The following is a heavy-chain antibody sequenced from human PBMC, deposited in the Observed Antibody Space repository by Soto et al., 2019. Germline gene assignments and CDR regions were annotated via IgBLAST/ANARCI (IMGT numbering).Heavy chain of an antibody. CDR2: IIPILDIP. Sequence: QVQLVQSGAEVKKPGSSVKVSCKASGGTFSRYTISWVRQAPGQGLEWMGRIIPILDIPNYAQNFQGRVQITADNSTSTAYMALRSRRSDDTAVYYCASHFTGVLVLCGSPPGVDNYGWHVWGEGATVSVSS. CDR1: GGTFSRYT. J-gene: IGHJ6*04. V-gene: IGHV1-69*02. CDR3: ASHFTGVLVLCGSPPGVDNYGWHV. D-gene: IGHD2-8*02.